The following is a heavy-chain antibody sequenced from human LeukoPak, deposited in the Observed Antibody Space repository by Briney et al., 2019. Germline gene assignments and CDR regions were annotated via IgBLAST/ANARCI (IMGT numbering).Heavy chain of an antibody. CDR1: GFTFSSYA. J-gene: IGHJ4*02. D-gene: IGHD3-3*01. V-gene: IGHV3-23*01. CDR3: ARVYYDFWSGYYFDY. CDR2: ISGSGGST. Sequence: PGGSLRLSCAASGFTFSSYAMSWVRQAPGKGLEWVSAISGSGGSTYYADSVKGRFTISRDNAKNSLYLQMNSLRAEDTALYHCARVYYDFWSGYYFDYWGQGTLVTVSS.